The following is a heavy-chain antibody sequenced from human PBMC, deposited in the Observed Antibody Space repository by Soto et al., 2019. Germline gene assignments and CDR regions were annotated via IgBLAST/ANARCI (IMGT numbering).Heavy chain of an antibody. J-gene: IGHJ5*02. Sequence: ASVKVSCKASGGTFSSYAISWVRQAPGQGLEWMGGIIPIFGTANYAQKFQGRVTITADESTSTAYMELSSLRSEDTAVYYCASAWDPYLCSGGSCYRWFDPWGQGTLVTVSS. CDR2: IIPIFGTA. V-gene: IGHV1-69*01. CDR3: ASAWDPYLCSGGSCYRWFDP. D-gene: IGHD2-15*01. CDR1: GGTFSSYA.